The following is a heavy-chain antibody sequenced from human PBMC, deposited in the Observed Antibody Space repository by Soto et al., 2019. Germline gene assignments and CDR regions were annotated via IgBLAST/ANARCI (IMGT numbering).Heavy chain of an antibody. CDR2: MHHSGST. J-gene: IGHJ4*02. CDR3: ARPHDILTAYGPFDS. CDR1: GASISSSSYY. Sequence: PSETLSLTCSVSGASISSSSYYWGWIRQPPGKGLEWLGSMHHSGSTYYNLSLKSRVTISMDTSKNQFSLRLSSVTAADTAVYFCARPHDILTAYGPFDSWGQGTLVTVSS. D-gene: IGHD3-9*01. V-gene: IGHV4-39*01.